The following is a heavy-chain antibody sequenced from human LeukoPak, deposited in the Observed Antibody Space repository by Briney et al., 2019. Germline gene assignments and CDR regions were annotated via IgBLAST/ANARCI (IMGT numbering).Heavy chain of an antibody. J-gene: IGHJ6*02. Sequence: SQTLSLTCAISGDSVSSNSAAWNWIRQSPSRGLEWLGRTYYRSKWYNDYAVSVKSRITINPDTSKNQLSLQLNSVTPEDTAVYYCARDREAVADRYYYYGMDVSGQGTTVTVYS. CDR1: GDSVSSNSAA. V-gene: IGHV6-1*01. CDR2: TYYRSKWYN. D-gene: IGHD6-13*01. CDR3: ARDREAVADRYYYYGMDV.